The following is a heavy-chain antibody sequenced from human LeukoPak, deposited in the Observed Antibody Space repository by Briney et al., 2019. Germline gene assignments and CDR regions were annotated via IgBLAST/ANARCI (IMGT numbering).Heavy chain of an antibody. V-gene: IGHV4-59*01. CDR1: GGSISSYY. J-gene: IGHJ4*02. Sequence: SETLSLTCTVSGGSISSYYWSWIRQPPGKGLEWIGYIYYSGSTNYNPSLKSRVTISVDTSKNQFSLKLSSVSAADTAVYHCAREYCSSTSCQANYWGQGTLVTVSS. D-gene: IGHD2-2*01. CDR3: AREYCSSTSCQANY. CDR2: IYYSGST.